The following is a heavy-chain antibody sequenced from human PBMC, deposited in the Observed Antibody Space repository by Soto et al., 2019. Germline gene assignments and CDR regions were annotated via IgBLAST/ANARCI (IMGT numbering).Heavy chain of an antibody. V-gene: IGHV2-5*02. CDR1: GFSLSTSGVG. CDR2: IYLGDDK. Sequence: SGPTLVKPTQTLTLTCTFSGFSLSTSGVGVGWIRQPPGKALEWLALIYLGDDKRYSPSLKSRLTITKDTSKNQVVLTMTNMDPVDTATYYCAHNSLSGYDLTEEYNWFDPWGQGTLVTVSS. D-gene: IGHD5-12*01. J-gene: IGHJ5*02. CDR3: AHNSLSGYDLTEEYNWFDP.